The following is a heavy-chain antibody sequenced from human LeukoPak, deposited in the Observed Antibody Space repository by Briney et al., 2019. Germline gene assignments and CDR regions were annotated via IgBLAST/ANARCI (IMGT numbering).Heavy chain of an antibody. Sequence: ETLSLTCSVSGYSISSDYYMSWVRQAPGKGLEWVGIIRNKANGGTTEKTTSVKGRFTISRDDSKSITYLQMNSLRAEDTAVYYCAKYYYDSSGYYITPPARAPDYWGQGTLVTVSS. V-gene: IGHV3-71*01. CDR2: IRNKANGGTT. D-gene: IGHD3-22*01. J-gene: IGHJ4*02. CDR3: AKYYYDSSGYYITPPARAPDY. CDR1: GYSISSDYY.